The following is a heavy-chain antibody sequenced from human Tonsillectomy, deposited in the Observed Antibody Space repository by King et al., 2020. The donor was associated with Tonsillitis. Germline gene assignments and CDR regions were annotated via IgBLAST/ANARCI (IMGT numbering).Heavy chain of an antibody. CDR1: GFTFSSYW. V-gene: IGHV3-7*03. J-gene: IGHJ4*02. CDR3: ARDFLYPGSYIYFDD. CDR2: MNQDGSDI. D-gene: IGHD3-10*01. Sequence: VQLVESGGGLVQPGGSLRLSCAASGFTFSSYWMSWVRQAPGKGLEWVANMNQDGSDIYYVDSVKGRFTISRDNAKNSLYLQLNSLRAEDTAVYYFARDFLYPGSYIYFDDWGQGTLVTVSS.